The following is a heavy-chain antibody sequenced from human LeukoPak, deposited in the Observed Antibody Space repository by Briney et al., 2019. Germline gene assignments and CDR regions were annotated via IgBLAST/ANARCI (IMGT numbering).Heavy chain of an antibody. V-gene: IGHV4-59*01. CDR1: GGSISSYY. CDR2: IYYSGST. D-gene: IGHD3-10*01. CDR3: ARDRPTLWFGEGNWFDP. Sequence: SETLSLTCTVSGGSISSYYWSWIRQPPGKGLEWIGYIYYSGSTNYNPSLKSRVTISVDTSKNRFSLKLSSVTAADTAVYYCARDRPTLWFGEGNWFDPWGQGTLVTVSS. J-gene: IGHJ5*02.